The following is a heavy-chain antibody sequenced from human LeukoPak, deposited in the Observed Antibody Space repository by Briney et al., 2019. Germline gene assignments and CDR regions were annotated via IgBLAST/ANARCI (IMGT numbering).Heavy chain of an antibody. CDR3: ARDVKNAYGGSHDAFDI. CDR2: IIPIFGTA. CDR1: GGTFSSYA. J-gene: IGHJ3*02. D-gene: IGHD4-23*01. V-gene: IGHV1-69*13. Sequence: SLNVSCKASGGTFSSYAISWVRQAPGQGLEWLGVIIPIFGTANYAQKFQGRVTITADDSTSTAYMELSSLRSEDAAVYYCARDVKNAYGGSHDAFDIWGQGTMVTVSS.